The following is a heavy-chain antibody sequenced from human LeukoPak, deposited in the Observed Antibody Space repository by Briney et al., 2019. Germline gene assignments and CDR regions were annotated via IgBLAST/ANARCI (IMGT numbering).Heavy chain of an antibody. V-gene: IGHV3-30*18. J-gene: IGHJ4*02. CDR1: GFIFSSYG. CDR2: VSYDGSSK. Sequence: PGRSLRLSCAASGFIFSSYGMHWVRQAPGKGLEWVAVVSYDGSSKYYADSVKGRFTISRDNSKNTLCLQMNSLRAEDTAVYHCTKEHYYGSGSYPEYWGQGVLVTVSS. CDR3: TKEHYYGSGSYPEY. D-gene: IGHD3-10*01.